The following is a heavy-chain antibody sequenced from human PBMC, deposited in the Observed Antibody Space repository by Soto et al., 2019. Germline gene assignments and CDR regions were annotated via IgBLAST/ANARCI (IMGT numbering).Heavy chain of an antibody. J-gene: IGHJ5*02. V-gene: IGHV4-59*08. CDR2: IYYSGST. D-gene: IGHD1-7*01. Sequence: SETLSLTCTVSGGSISSYYWSWIRQPPGKGLEWIGYIYYSGSTNYNPSLKSRVTISVDTSKNQFSLKLSSVTAADTAGYYCARHSFPTTLGWFDPWGQGTLVTVSS. CDR1: GGSISSYY. CDR3: ARHSFPTTLGWFDP.